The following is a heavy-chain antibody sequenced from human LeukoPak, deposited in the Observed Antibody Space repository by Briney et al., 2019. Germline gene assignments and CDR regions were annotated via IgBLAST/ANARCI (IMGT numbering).Heavy chain of an antibody. CDR2: ISYDGTNE. Sequence: PGGSLRLSCAASGFTFSNSGMHWVRQAPGKGLEWLAIISYDGTNEYYADSVKGRFTISRDNSKNTLYLQMNNLRPADTAVYYCARAFGNYFDYWGQGTLVTVPS. CDR3: ARAFGNYFDY. D-gene: IGHD3-3*01. V-gene: IGHV3-30*03. CDR1: GFTFSNSG. J-gene: IGHJ4*02.